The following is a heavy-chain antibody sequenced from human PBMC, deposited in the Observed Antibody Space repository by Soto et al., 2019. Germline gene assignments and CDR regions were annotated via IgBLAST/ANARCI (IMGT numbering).Heavy chain of an antibody. J-gene: IGHJ4*02. D-gene: IGHD3-16*01. Sequence: QVVESGGGLVQPGGSLRLTCAASGFRLSHYWMSWVRQAPGKGLEWVANIRPDGTEKNYVDSVKGRFTISRDNAKNSLYLQMNSLRVDDTSVYYCARGGRSDYWGQGTLVTVSS. CDR2: IRPDGTEK. V-gene: IGHV3-7*01. CDR3: ARGGRSDY. CDR1: GFRLSHYW.